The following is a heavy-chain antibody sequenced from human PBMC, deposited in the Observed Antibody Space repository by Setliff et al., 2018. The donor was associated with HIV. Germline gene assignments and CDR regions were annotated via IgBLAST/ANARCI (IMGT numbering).Heavy chain of an antibody. CDR2: ISHIGST. V-gene: IGHV4-4*02. J-gene: IGHJ4*02. D-gene: IGHD1-7*01. Sequence: SETLSLTCAVSGGSISSGNWWSWVRQPPGKGLEWIGEISHIGSTNYNPSLKSRVTISVDRSKNQFSLKLRSVTAADTAVYFCARGTLYFDQWGQGTQVTVSS. CDR1: GGSISSGNW. CDR3: ARGTLYFDQ.